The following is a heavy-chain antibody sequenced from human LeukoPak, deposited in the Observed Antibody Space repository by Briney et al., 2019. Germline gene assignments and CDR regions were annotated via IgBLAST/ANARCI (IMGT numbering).Heavy chain of an antibody. CDR1: GYTFTSYG. V-gene: IGHV1-18*04. J-gene: IGHJ4*02. D-gene: IGHD3-10*01. CDR2: ISAYNGNT. Sequence: ASVKVSCKASGYTFTSYGISWVRQAPGQGLEWMGWISAYNGNTNYAQKLQGRVTMTTDTSTSTAYMELRSLRSDDTAVYYCARSGVLEGSESYYTTRITGTTPDYWGQGTLVTVPS. CDR3: ARSGVLEGSESYYTTRITGTTPDY.